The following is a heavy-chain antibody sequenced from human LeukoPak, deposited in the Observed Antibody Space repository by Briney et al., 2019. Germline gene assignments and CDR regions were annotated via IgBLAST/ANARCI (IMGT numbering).Heavy chain of an antibody. J-gene: IGHJ4*02. Sequence: GGSLRLSCAASGFTFRTYGMNWVRQAPGKGLEWISYGNSDTVHYSNSVEGRFTISRDNAKKSLYLQMISLRAEDTAVYYCARDVSGGSAALDYWGQGTLVTVSS. CDR1: GFTFRTYG. V-gene: IGHV3-48*04. CDR2: GNSDTV. D-gene: IGHD2-15*01. CDR3: ARDVSGGSAALDY.